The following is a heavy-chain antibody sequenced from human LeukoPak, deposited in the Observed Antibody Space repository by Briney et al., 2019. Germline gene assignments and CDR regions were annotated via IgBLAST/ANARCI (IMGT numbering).Heavy chain of an antibody. CDR2: IKQDGSEK. V-gene: IGHV3-7*05. CDR1: GFTFSRYW. J-gene: IGHJ6*02. Sequence: PGGSLRLSCAASGFTFSRYWMSWVRQAPGKGLEWVANIKQDGSEKYYVDSVKGRFTISRDNAKNSLYLQMNSLRAEDTAVYYCARDHSIEYGMDVWGQGTTVTVSS. CDR3: ARDHSIEYGMDV. D-gene: IGHD3-3*02.